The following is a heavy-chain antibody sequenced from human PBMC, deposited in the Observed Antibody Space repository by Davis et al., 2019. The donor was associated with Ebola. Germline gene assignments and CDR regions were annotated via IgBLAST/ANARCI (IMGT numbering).Heavy chain of an antibody. CDR2: INPSGGST. D-gene: IGHD6-19*01. Sequence: ASVKVSCKASGYTLTDYQMHWVRQAPGQGLEWMGIINPSGGSTSYAQKFQDRLTMTSDTSTTTVYMELSSLTHEDTAVYYCARDLAVAGPGDLDAFDLWGRGTTVSVSS. CDR3: ARDLAVAGPGDLDAFDL. CDR1: GYTLTDYQ. V-gene: IGHV1-46*01. J-gene: IGHJ3*01.